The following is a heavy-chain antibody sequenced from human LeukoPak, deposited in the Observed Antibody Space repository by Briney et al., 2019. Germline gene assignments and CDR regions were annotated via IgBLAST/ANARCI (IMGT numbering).Heavy chain of an antibody. J-gene: IGHJ4*02. Sequence: GGSLRLSCAASGFTVSSNYMSWVRQAPGKGLEWVSVICSGGSTYYADSVKGRFTISRDNSKNTLYLQMNSLRAEDTAVYYCAREIYGGYGRFDYWGQGTLVTVSS. D-gene: IGHD4-17*01. V-gene: IGHV3-53*01. CDR3: AREIYGGYGRFDY. CDR2: ICSGGST. CDR1: GFTVSSNY.